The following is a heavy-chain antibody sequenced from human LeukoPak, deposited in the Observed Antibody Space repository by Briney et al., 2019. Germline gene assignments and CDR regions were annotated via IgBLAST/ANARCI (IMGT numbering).Heavy chain of an antibody. CDR3: ARDRVGGAVAGSAFDT. D-gene: IGHD6-19*01. V-gene: IGHV3-11*01. Sequence: GGSLRLSCAASGFTFSDYYMSWIRQAPGKGLEWVSYISSSGSIIYYADSVKGRFTISRDNAKNSLYLQTNSLRAEDTAVYYCARDRVGGAVAGSAFDTWGQGTMVTVSS. J-gene: IGHJ3*02. CDR1: GFTFSDYY. CDR2: ISSSGSII.